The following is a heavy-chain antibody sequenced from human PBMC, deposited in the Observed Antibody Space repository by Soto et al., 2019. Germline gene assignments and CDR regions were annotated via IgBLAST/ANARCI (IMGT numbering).Heavy chain of an antibody. CDR1: GGSISSGGSS. CDR2: LYHSGST. CDR3: ARAGGLGAVAVDS. D-gene: IGHD6-19*01. Sequence: QLQLQESGSGLVKPSQTLSLTCAVSGGSISSGGSSWSWIRQPPGKGLEWIGYLYHSGSTYYNPSLKSRVTIPVDRSKNQFSLKLSSVTAADTAVYYCARAGGLGAVAVDSWGQGTLVTVSS. J-gene: IGHJ4*02. V-gene: IGHV4-30-2*01.